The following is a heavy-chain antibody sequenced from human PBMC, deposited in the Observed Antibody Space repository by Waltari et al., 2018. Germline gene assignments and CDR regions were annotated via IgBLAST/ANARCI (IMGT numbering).Heavy chain of an antibody. V-gene: IGHV4-59*11. CDR3: ARGTMVRGVSFDY. J-gene: IGHJ4*02. Sequence: QVQLQESGPGLVKPSETLSLTCTVSGGSISSHYWSWIRQPPGKGLEWIGYIYYSGSTNYNPAIKSRVTISVDTSKNQFSLKLSSVTAADTAVYYCARGTMVRGVSFDYWGQGTLVTVSS. D-gene: IGHD3-10*01. CDR2: IYYSGST. CDR1: GGSISSHY.